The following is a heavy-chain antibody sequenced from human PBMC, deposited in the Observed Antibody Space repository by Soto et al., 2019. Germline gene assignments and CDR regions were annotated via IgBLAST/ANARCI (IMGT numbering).Heavy chain of an antibody. D-gene: IGHD2-8*01. Sequence: GESLKISCQGSGYIFSTKWIGWVRQMPGKGLEWMAIINPTDSDARYSLSSHGQVTISVDKSISTAYLQWGSLKASDTAMYYCARQGGPMVSIDYWGQGTLVIVSS. J-gene: IGHJ4*02. CDR2: INPTDSDA. CDR3: ARQGGPMVSIDY. V-gene: IGHV5-51*01. CDR1: GYIFSTKW.